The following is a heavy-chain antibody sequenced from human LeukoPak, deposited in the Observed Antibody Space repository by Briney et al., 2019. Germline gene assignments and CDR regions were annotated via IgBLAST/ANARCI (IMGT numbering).Heavy chain of an antibody. Sequence: SQTLSLTCAISGDSVSSISVAWNWIRQSPSRGLEWLGRTYYRSKWYYEYAVSVKSRINISPDTSKNQFSMQLTSVTPEDTAVYYCSLARSEYHYGMDVWGQGTTVTVSS. J-gene: IGHJ6*02. CDR3: SLARSEYHYGMDV. V-gene: IGHV6-1*01. CDR1: GDSVSSISVA. CDR2: TYYRSKWYY.